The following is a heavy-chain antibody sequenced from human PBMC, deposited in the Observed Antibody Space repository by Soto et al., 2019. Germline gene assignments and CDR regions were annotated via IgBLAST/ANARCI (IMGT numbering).Heavy chain of an antibody. CDR2: ISAYNGNT. J-gene: IGHJ4*02. CDR1: GYTFTSYG. V-gene: IGHV1-18*01. Sequence: GASVKVSCKASGYTFTSYGISWVRQAPGQGLEWMGWISAYNGNTNYAQKLQGRVTMTTDTSTSTAYVELRSLRSDDTAVYYCARAPSMTTVVTPSDYWGQGTLVTVSS. CDR3: ARAPSMTTVVTPSDY. D-gene: IGHD4-17*01.